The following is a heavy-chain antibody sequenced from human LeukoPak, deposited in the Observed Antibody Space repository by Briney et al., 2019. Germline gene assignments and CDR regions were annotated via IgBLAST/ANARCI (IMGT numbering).Heavy chain of an antibody. CDR3: ARERNTTGKFDP. CDR1: GYTFTSYA. V-gene: IGHV1-3*01. Sequence: VASVKVSCKASGYTFTSYAMHWVRQAPGQRLEWMGWINAGNGNTKYSQKFQGRVTITRDTSASTAYMELSSLRSEDTAVYYCARERNTTGKFDPWSQGTLVTVSS. J-gene: IGHJ5*02. CDR2: INAGNGNT. D-gene: IGHD1-1*01.